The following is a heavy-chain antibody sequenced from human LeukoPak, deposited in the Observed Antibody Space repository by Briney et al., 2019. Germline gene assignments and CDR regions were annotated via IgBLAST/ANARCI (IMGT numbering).Heavy chain of an antibody. J-gene: IGHJ4*02. D-gene: IGHD2/OR15-2a*01. Sequence: GGSLRLSCAAAGFAFSSSWMHWVRQPPGKGLVWVSRINSDGRSAVYADSVKGRFTISRDNAKNTLYLQMDSLRAEDTAVYYCTRVSTTDDYWGQGTLVTVSS. CDR3: TRVSTTDDY. CDR1: GFAFSSSW. CDR2: INSDGRSA. V-gene: IGHV3-74*01.